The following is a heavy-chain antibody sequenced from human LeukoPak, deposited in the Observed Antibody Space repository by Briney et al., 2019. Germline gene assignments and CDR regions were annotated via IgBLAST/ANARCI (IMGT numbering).Heavy chain of an antibody. V-gene: IGHV3-53*01. Sequence: PGGSLRLSCAASGFTVSSNYMSWVRQAPGKGLEWVSVIYSGGSTYYADSVKGRFTISRDNAKNSLYLQMNSLRAEDTAVYYCARIEGWLQPNYYFDYWGQGTLVTVSS. CDR3: ARIEGWLQPNYYFDY. CDR1: GFTVSSNY. D-gene: IGHD5-24*01. J-gene: IGHJ4*02. CDR2: IYSGGST.